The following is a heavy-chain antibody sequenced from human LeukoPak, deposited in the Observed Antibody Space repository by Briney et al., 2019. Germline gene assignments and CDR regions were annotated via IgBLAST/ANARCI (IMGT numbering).Heavy chain of an antibody. V-gene: IGHV3-74*01. CDR3: AGLRYNWFDP. CDR2: INSDGTST. J-gene: IGHJ5*02. Sequence: GGSLRLSCAASGFTFSSYWMHWVRQAPGKGLVWVSRINSDGTSTSYADSVKGRFTISRDNSKNTLYLQMNSLRAEDTAVYYCAGLRYNWFDPWGQGTLVTVSS. CDR1: GFTFSSYW. D-gene: IGHD5-12*01.